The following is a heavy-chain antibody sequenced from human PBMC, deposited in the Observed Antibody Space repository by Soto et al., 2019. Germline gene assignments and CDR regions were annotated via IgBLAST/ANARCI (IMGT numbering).Heavy chain of an antibody. CDR3: ARGLNDYKSNWFDP. CDR2: IIPIFGTA. D-gene: IGHD4-4*01. Sequence: ASVKVSCKASGGTFSSYAISWVRQAPGQGLEWTGGIIPIFGTANYAQKFQGRVTITADESTSTAYMELSSLRSDDTAVYYCARGLNDYKSNWFDPWGQGTLVTVSS. J-gene: IGHJ5*02. V-gene: IGHV1-69*13. CDR1: GGTFSSYA.